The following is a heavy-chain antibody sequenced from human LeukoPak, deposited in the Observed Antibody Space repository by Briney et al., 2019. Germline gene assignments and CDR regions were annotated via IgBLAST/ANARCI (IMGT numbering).Heavy chain of an antibody. V-gene: IGHV3-48*01. J-gene: IGHJ4*02. Sequence: PGGSLRLSCAASGFSFRSHGMNWVRQAPGKGLEWVSYITSSGSSIYYADSVKGRFTISRDNAKNSLYLQMNSLRAEDTAVYYCARDVATSGWATFYWGPGTLVTASS. CDR2: ITSSGSSI. CDR3: ARDVATSGWATFY. CDR1: GFSFRSHG. D-gene: IGHD6-19*01.